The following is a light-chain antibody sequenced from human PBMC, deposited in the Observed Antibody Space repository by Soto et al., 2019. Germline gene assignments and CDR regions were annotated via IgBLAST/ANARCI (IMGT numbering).Light chain of an antibody. Sequence: DIQLTQSPSSLSASVGERVTITCRASQDVASYLAWYQQKPGEAPKLLIYAASTWYGGVPSRFSGSGSGTDFALTSSSLHAEYFATYYCQHIRMYPSTFGGGTKVEIK. CDR3: QHIRMYPST. CDR1: QDVASY. V-gene: IGKV1-9*01. CDR2: AAS. J-gene: IGKJ4*01.